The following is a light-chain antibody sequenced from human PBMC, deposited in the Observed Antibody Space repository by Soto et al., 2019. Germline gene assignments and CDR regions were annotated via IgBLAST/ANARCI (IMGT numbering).Light chain of an antibody. J-gene: IGLJ1*01. CDR2: EGT. V-gene: IGLV2-23*01. CDR1: SSDVGSYNL. Sequence: QSALTQPASVSGSPGQSITISCTGTSSDVGSYNLVSWYQQHPGKAPKFMIYEGTKRPSGVSNRFSGSKSGNTASLTISGLQAEDEADYYCCSYAGSRHYVFVTGTKVTVL. CDR3: CSYAGSRHYV.